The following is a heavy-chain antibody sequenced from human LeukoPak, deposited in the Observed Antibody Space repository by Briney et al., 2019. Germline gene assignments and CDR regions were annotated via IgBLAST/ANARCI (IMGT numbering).Heavy chain of an antibody. D-gene: IGHD1-26*01. CDR2: INPNSGGT. CDR3: AREGSGSYLNYYYYYGMDV. V-gene: IGHV1-2*02. Sequence: ASVKVSCKASGCTFTGYYMHWVRQAPGQGLERMGWINPNSGGTNYAQKFQGRVTMTRDTSISTAYMELSRLRSDDTAVYYCAREGSGSYLNYYYYYGMDVWGQGTTVTVSS. J-gene: IGHJ6*02. CDR1: GCTFTGYY.